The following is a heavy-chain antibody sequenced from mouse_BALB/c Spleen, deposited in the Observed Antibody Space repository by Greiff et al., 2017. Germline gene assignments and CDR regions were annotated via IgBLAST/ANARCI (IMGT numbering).Heavy chain of an antibody. J-gene: IGHJ4*01. V-gene: IGHV5-17*02. CDR3: ARSVEGAMDY. Sequence: DVQLVESGGGLVQPGGSRKLSCAASGFTFSRFGMHWVRQAPEKGLEWVAYISSGSSTISYADTVKGRFTISRDNPKNILFLQMTSLRSEDTALYYCARSVEGAMDYWGQGTSVTVSS. CDR2: ISSGSSTI. CDR1: GFTFSRFG.